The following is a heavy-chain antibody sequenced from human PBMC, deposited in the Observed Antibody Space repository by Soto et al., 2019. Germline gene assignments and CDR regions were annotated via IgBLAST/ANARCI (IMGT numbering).Heavy chain of an antibody. D-gene: IGHD3-22*01. J-gene: IGHJ4*02. CDR2: TWYDGSEN. CDR3: ATGFYSSWIDH. Sequence: QVQLVESGGGVVQPGTSLRLSCAASGFTFATYGMHWVRQPPGKGLQWVAVTWYDGSENFYGDSVKGRFTISRDSSKNTLNLQMDSLTAEDTAVYYCATGFYSSWIDHWGQGTLVTVTS. V-gene: IGHV3-33*01. CDR1: GFTFATYG.